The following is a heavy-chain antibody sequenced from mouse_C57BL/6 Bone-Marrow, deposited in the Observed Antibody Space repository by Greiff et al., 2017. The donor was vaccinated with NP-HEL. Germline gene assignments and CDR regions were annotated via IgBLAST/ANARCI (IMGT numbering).Heavy chain of an antibody. CDR3: ASNFITTVVATRYFDV. V-gene: IGHV1-42*01. Sequence: VQLKESGPELVKPGASVKISCKASGYSFTGYYMNWVKQSPEKSLEWIGEINPSTGGTTYNQKFKAKATLTVDKSSSTAYMQLKSLTSEDSAVYYCASNFITTVVATRYFDVWGTGTTVTVSS. D-gene: IGHD1-1*01. CDR1: GYSFTGYY. J-gene: IGHJ1*03. CDR2: INPSTGGT.